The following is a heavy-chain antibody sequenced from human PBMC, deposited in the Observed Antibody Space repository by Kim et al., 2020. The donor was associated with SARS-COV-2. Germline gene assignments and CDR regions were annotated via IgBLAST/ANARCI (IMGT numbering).Heavy chain of an antibody. CDR2: K. CDR3: ASSLPGDGMDV. D-gene: IGHD2-2*01. J-gene: IGHJ6*02. Sequence: KSKADSLKSRFTISRDNSKNTLYLQMISLGAEDTAVYYWASSLPGDGMDVWGQGTTVTVSS. V-gene: IGHV3-30*01.